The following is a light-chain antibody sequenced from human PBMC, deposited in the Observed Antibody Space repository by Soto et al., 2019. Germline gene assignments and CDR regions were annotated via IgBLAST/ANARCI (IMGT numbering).Light chain of an antibody. CDR1: QSISSW. CDR3: QQYNSPWT. CDR2: DAS. J-gene: IGKJ1*01. V-gene: IGKV1-5*01. Sequence: DIPMTQSPSTLSASVGDRVTLTCRASQSISSWLAWYQQKPGKAPKLLIYDASSLESGVPSRFSGSGSGTEFTLTISSLQPDDFATYYCQQYNSPWTFGQGTKVEIK.